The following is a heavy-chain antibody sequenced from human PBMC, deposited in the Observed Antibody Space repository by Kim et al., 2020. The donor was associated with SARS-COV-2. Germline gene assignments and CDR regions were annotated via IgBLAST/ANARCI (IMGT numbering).Heavy chain of an antibody. CDR3: ASGGIQLWQYYFDY. J-gene: IGHJ4*02. Sequence: GSLRLSCAASGFTFSSYSMNWVRQAPEKGLEWVSSISSSSSYIYYADSVKGRFTISRDNAKNSLYLQMNSLRAEDTAVYYCASGGIQLWQYYFDYWGQGTLVTVSS. V-gene: IGHV3-21*01. CDR1: GFTFSSYS. CDR2: ISSSSSYI. D-gene: IGHD5-18*01.